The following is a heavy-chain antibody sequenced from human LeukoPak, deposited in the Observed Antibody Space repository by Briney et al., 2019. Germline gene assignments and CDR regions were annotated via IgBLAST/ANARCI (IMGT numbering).Heavy chain of an antibody. Sequence: SETLSLTCTVSGDSIGSYYWSWIRQPPGKGLEWIGEINHSGSTNYNPSLKSRVTILVDTSKNQFSLKLSSVTAADTAVYYCARGHSPVTTKVSYFQHWGQGTLVTVSS. CDR2: INHSGST. J-gene: IGHJ1*01. V-gene: IGHV4-34*01. D-gene: IGHD4-17*01. CDR1: GDSIGSYY. CDR3: ARGHSPVTTKVSYFQH.